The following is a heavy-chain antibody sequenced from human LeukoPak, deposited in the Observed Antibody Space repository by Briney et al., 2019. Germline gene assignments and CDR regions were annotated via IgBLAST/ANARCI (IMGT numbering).Heavy chain of an antibody. V-gene: IGHV1-58*02. Sequence: SVKVSCKASGFTFTSSAMQWVRQARGQRLEWIGWIVVGSGNTNYAQKFQERVTITRDMSTSTAYMELSSLRFEDTAVYYCAARRLLWFGELRGMDVWGQGTTVTVSS. J-gene: IGHJ6*02. D-gene: IGHD3-10*01. CDR3: AARRLLWFGELRGMDV. CDR2: IVVGSGNT. CDR1: GFTFTSSA.